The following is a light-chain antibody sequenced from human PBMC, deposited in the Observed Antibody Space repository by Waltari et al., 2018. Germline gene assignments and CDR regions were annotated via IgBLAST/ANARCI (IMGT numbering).Light chain of an antibody. Sequence: DIQMTQSPSTRSASVGDRVTITCRASQSISSWLAWYQQKPGKAPKLLIYKASSLESGVPSRFSGSESGTEFTLTISSLQPDDFATYYCQQYNTFPLTFGGGTKVEI. CDR3: QQYNTFPLT. CDR1: QSISSW. V-gene: IGKV1-5*03. J-gene: IGKJ4*01. CDR2: KAS.